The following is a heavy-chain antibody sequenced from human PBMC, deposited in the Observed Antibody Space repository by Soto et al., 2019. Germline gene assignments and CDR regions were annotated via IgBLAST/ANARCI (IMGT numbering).Heavy chain of an antibody. D-gene: IGHD6-13*01. CDR3: ASIAAAGTGMGYYYYGMDV. J-gene: IGHJ6*02. V-gene: IGHV4-4*02. Sequence: SETLSLTCAVSGGSISSSNWWSWVRQPPGKGLEWIGEIYHSGSTNYNPSLKSRVTISVDKSKNQFSLKLSSVTAADTAVYYCASIAAAGTGMGYYYYGMDVWGQGTTVTVSS. CDR1: GGSISSSNW. CDR2: IYHSGST.